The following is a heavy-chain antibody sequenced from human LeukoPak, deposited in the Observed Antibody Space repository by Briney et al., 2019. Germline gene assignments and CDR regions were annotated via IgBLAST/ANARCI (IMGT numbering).Heavy chain of an antibody. Sequence: ASVKVSCKTSGYTFTGYYMHWVRQAPGQGLDWMGWINPNTGGTNYAQNFQGRVTMTSDTSISTAYMELSSLRSDDTAMYYCARAPMIVVVFPPRLDFWGQGTLVTVSS. CDR2: INPNTGGT. D-gene: IGHD3-22*01. CDR1: GYTFTGYY. CDR3: ARAPMIVVVFPPRLDF. J-gene: IGHJ4*02. V-gene: IGHV1-2*02.